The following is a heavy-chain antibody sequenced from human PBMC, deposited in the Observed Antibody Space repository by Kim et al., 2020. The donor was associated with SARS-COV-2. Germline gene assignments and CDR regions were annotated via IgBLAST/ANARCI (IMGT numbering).Heavy chain of an antibody. Sequence: SETLSLTCTVSGGSISSYYWSWIRQPPGKGLEWIGYIYYSGSTNYNPSLKSRVTISVDTSKNQFSLKLSSVTAADTAVYYCAGERYYDILTGYSGGLGYWGQGTLVTVSS. V-gene: IGHV4-59*01. D-gene: IGHD3-9*01. J-gene: IGHJ4*02. CDR2: IYYSGST. CDR1: GGSISSYY. CDR3: AGERYYDILTGYSGGLGY.